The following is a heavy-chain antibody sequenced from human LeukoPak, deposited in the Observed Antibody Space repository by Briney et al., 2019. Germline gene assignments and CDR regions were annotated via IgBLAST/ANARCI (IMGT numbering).Heavy chain of an antibody. J-gene: IGHJ4*02. D-gene: IGHD6-19*01. Sequence: IYYSGSTYYNPSLKRRITISVDTSKNQFSLKLSSVTAADTAVYYCARHSKGIAVAAADYWGQGTLVTVSS. CDR3: ARHSKGIAVAAADY. CDR2: IYYSGST. V-gene: IGHV4-39*01.